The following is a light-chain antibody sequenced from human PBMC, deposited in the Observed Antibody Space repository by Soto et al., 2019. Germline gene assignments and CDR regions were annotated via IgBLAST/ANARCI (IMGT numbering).Light chain of an antibody. V-gene: IGLV2-14*01. CDR1: NSDVNY. Sequence: QSVLTQPASVSGAPGQSITISCTGTNSDVNYVSWHQQHPGKAPKLMIYEVINRSSGVSNRFSGSKSGNTAYLTISGLQAEDEADYYCSSSTSSNTVVFGTGTKVTVL. CDR3: SSSTSSNTVV. J-gene: IGLJ1*01. CDR2: EVI.